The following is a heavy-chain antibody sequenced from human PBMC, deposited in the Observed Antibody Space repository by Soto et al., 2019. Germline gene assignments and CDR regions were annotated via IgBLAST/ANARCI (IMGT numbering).Heavy chain of an antibody. CDR1: GGTFGSFA. D-gene: IGHD3-16*01. Sequence: QVQLVQSGAEMKKPGSSVKVSCKASGGTFGSFALTWVRQAPGQGLEWMGGIIPVFDKANYAQNFQGRLTITADELTGTVFMELSSLRSEDTAVYFCARLRRDWGDAFDLWGLGTFVTVSS. J-gene: IGHJ3*01. V-gene: IGHV1-69*01. CDR2: IIPVFDKA. CDR3: ARLRRDWGDAFDL.